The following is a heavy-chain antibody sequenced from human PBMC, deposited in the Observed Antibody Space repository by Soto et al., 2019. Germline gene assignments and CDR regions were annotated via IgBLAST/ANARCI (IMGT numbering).Heavy chain of an antibody. CDR1: GGSITSYF. J-gene: IGHJ4*02. CDR3: ARDRYDYSTGYYDY. Sequence: SETLSLTCAVSGGSITSYFWSWIRQSPGKGLEWIGYIYYSGSTKYNPSLQSRVTMSVDTSKNQFSLKLSSVTAADTAMYYCARDRYDYSTGYYDYWGQGTLVTVSS. V-gene: IGHV4-59*01. D-gene: IGHD3-22*01. CDR2: IYYSGST.